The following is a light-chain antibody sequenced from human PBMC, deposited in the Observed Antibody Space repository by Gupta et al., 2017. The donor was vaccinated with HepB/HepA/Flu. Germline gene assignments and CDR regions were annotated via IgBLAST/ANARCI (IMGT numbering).Light chain of an antibody. CDR3: MQTRQSPLT. J-gene: IGKJ1*01. CDR1: PSLMYSVGHNY. CDR2: LGS. Sequence: EIVMTEVPRSLPVTPGETAYTPCRSSPSLMYSVGHNYLGWYLQNPGQSPQILIYLGSNRASGVPDRFSGSGSGTDFTLNISRVEAEDFGVYYCMQTRQSPLTFGPGTQVEIK. V-gene: IGKV2-28*01.